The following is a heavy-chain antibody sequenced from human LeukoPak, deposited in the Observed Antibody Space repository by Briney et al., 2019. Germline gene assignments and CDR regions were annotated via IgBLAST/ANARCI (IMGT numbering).Heavy chain of an antibody. D-gene: IGHD5-18*01. J-gene: IGHJ5*02. Sequence: GSLRLSCAASKFAFSSYAMSWVRQAPGKGLEWVSAISGSDGGTYYADSVKGRFTISRDNSKNMLSLQMNTLRAEDTAIYYCAKGYTFGLNWFDPWGQGTLVTVSS. CDR1: KFAFSSYA. V-gene: IGHV3-23*01. CDR3: AKGYTFGLNWFDP. CDR2: ISGSDGGT.